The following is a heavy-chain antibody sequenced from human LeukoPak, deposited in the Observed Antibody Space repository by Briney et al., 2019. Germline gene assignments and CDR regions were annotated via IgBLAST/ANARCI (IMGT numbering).Heavy chain of an antibody. CDR3: AKERQTLFFDY. CDR2: VSGSGITT. CDR1: GLTSGNYA. Sequence: PGGSLRLSCAASGLTSGNYAMSWVRQAPGKGLEWVASVSGSGITTYYADSVKGRLTISRDNSKNTLSLQMNSLRAEDTAVYYCAKERQTLFFDYWGQGTLVTVSS. V-gene: IGHV3-23*01. J-gene: IGHJ4*02.